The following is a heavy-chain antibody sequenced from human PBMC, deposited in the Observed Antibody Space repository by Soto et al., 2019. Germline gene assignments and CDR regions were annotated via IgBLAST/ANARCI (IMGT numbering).Heavy chain of an antibody. CDR2: VNPNGGGT. V-gene: IGHV1-46*01. Sequence: QVQLVQSGAEVKKPGASVRVSCKASGYNFTSYYMHWVRQAPGQGLEWMGIVNPNGGGTSYAKKFQGRVNIPRDTTTSTVYMELTGLRSEDTAVYYCARGGEWLQLDYWGQGTLVTVSS. CDR3: ARGGEWLQLDY. J-gene: IGHJ4*02. D-gene: IGHD5-12*01. CDR1: GYNFTSYY.